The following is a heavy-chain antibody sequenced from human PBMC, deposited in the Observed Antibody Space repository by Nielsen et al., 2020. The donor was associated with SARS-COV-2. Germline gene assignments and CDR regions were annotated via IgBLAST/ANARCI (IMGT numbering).Heavy chain of an antibody. D-gene: IGHD2-15*01. J-gene: IGHJ4*02. CDR2: INPSGGST. CDR3: ARDTPTTADIVVVVAAN. V-gene: IGHV1-46*01. Sequence: WVRQAPGQGLEWMGIINPSGGSTSYAQKFQGRVTMTRDTSTSTVYMELSSLRSEDTAVYYCARDTPTTADIVVVVAANWGQGTLVTVSS.